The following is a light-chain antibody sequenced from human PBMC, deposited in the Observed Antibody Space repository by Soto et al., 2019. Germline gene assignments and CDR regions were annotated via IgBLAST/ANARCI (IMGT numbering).Light chain of an antibody. V-gene: IGLV2-14*01. J-gene: IGLJ3*02. CDR3: SAYTARSTLV. CDR2: EVR. Sequence: QSALTQPASVSGSAGQSITISCSGTMRDVGAYNLVSWYQQHPGTAPKLIIYEVRNRPSVISSRFSGSRSDNTASLTISGLQSEDEGDYYCSAYTARSTLVFGGGTKVTVL. CDR1: MRDVGAYNL.